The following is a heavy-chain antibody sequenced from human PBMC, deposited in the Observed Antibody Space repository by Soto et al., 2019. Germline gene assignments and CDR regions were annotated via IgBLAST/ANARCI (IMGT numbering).Heavy chain of an antibody. CDR3: ARGWGLVS. CDR2: IIPIHGTT. Sequence: QMEQSGAEVRKPGSSVKVSCKPSGGSLTSYPMAWVRQAPGQGFEWMGGIIPIHGTTEYAQEFQGRVTITADESTNRATLELTGLTSEYTAVYYCARGWGLVSWGQGTLVTVSS. D-gene: IGHD3-16*01. CDR1: GGSLTSYP. V-gene: IGHV1-69*01. J-gene: IGHJ4*02.